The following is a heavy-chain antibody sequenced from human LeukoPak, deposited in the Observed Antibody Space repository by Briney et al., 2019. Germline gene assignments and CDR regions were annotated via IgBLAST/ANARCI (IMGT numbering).Heavy chain of an antibody. Sequence: GGSLRLSCAASGFIFSTYSMNWVRQAPGKGLEWVAVIWYDGSNKYYADSVKGRFTISRDNSKNTLYLQMNSLRAEDTAVYYCARDGNYYDSSGYYPFDYWGQGTLVTVSS. CDR3: ARDGNYYDSSGYYPFDY. CDR1: GFIFSTYS. J-gene: IGHJ4*02. V-gene: IGHV3-33*08. D-gene: IGHD3-22*01. CDR2: IWYDGSNK.